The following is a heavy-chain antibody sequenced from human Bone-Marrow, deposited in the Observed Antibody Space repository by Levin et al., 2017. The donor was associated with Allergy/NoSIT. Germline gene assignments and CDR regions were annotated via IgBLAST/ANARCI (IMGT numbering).Heavy chain of an antibody. J-gene: IGHJ4*02. V-gene: IGHV3-23*05. CDR3: AKMKHLVLEPVDS. Sequence: GGSLRLSCAASGFLFSGYAMFWVRQAPGKGLEWVSAIDSSALTTYYADSVKGSFTISRDNSKNTLYLQMNSLRAEDTAVYYCAKMKHLVLEPVDSWGQGTLVTVSS. CDR1: GFLFSGYA. CDR2: IDSSALTT. D-gene: IGHD1-1*01.